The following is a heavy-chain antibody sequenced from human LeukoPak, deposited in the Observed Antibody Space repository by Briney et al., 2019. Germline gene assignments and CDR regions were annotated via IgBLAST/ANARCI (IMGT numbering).Heavy chain of an antibody. CDR2: INHSGST. D-gene: IGHD1-14*01. CDR3: ARATFEPNCRRRFPKTNYCYYMDV. J-gene: IGHJ6*03. Sequence: SETLSLTCAVYGGSFSGYYWSWIRQPPGKGLEWMGEINHSGSTNYNPSLKRRVTISVDTSKNQFSLKLSSVTAADTAVYYCARATFEPNCRRRFPKTNYCYYMDVWGKGTTVTVSS. CDR1: GGSFSGYY. V-gene: IGHV4-34*01.